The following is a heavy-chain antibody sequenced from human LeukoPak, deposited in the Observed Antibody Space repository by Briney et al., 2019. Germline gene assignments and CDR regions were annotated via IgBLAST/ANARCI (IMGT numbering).Heavy chain of an antibody. CDR2: VKGDGSFT. CDR3: VRDGDDYNFDY. Sequence: GGSLRLSCAASGFTFRNYWMHWVRQAPGKGLVWVSRVKGDGSFTDYADSVKGRFTISRDNAKNTLYLQMYSLRAEDTAAYYCVRDGDDYNFDYWGQGTLVTVSS. J-gene: IGHJ4*02. CDR1: GFTFRNYW. D-gene: IGHD5-24*01. V-gene: IGHV3-74*01.